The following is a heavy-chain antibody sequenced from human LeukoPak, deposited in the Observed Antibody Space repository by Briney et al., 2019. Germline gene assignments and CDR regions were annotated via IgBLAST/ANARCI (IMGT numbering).Heavy chain of an antibody. CDR3: ARIFPGSWIDP. CDR1: GGSISSYY. CDR2: IYTSGST. Sequence: SETLSLTCAVSGGSISSYYWIWIRQPAGKGLEWIGRIYTSGSTNYNPSLKSRVTMSVDTSKNQFSLKLGSVTAADTAVYYCARIFPGSWIDPWGQGTLVTVSS. J-gene: IGHJ5*02. V-gene: IGHV4-4*07. D-gene: IGHD2-21*01.